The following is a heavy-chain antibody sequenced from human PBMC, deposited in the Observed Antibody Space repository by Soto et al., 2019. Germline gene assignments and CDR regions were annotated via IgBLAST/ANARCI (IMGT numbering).Heavy chain of an antibody. Sequence: QVQLVESGGGLVKPGGSLRLSCVASDFIFSDYYMSWIRQTPGKGLEWVTGIRGTTFHTNYADSVRGRFTISRDNGKNSLYLQTDSLRAEDTAIYYCARSFADYHNDPYYYSGMEVWCQGTTVIVPS. CDR3: ARSFADYHNDPYYYSGMEV. D-gene: IGHD1-1*01. CDR2: IRGTTFHT. V-gene: IGHV3-11*05. J-gene: IGHJ6*02. CDR1: DFIFSDYY.